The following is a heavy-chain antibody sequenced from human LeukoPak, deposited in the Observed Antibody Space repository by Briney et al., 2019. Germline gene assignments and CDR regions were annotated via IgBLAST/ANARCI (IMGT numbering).Heavy chain of an antibody. Sequence: PSETLSLTCAVYGGSFSGYYWSWIRQPPGKGLEWIGEINHSGSTNYNPSLKSRVTISVDTSKNQFSLKLSSVTAADTAVYFCARTPSGDYYTTFDYWGQGTLVTVSS. CDR2: INHSGST. CDR3: ARTPSGDYYTTFDY. CDR1: GGSFSGYY. D-gene: IGHD3-10*01. J-gene: IGHJ4*02. V-gene: IGHV4-34*01.